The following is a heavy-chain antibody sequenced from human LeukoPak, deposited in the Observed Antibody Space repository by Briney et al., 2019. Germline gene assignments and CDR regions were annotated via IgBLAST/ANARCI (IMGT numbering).Heavy chain of an antibody. CDR2: IRYDGSNK. V-gene: IGHV3-30*02. CDR1: GFTFSSYG. D-gene: IGHD2-15*01. Sequence: GGSLRLSCAASGFTFSSYGMHWVRQAPGKGLEWVAFIRYDGSNKYYADSVKGRFTISRDNSKNTLYLQMNSLRAEDTAVYYCAKRGYGWSGGSCYFDYWGQGTLVTVSS. J-gene: IGHJ4*02. CDR3: AKRGYGWSGGSCYFDY.